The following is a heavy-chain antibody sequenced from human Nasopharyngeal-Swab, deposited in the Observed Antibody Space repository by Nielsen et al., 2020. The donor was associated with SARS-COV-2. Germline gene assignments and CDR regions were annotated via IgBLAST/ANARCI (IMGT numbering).Heavy chain of an antibody. CDR2: INPSGST. J-gene: IGHJ6*02. CDR3: ARGRRERAPRYYYYGMDV. CDR1: GGSIAGSTYY. V-gene: IGHV4-39*07. Sequence: SETLSLTCTVSGGSIAGSTYYWGWIRHSPGEGLEWIGEINPSGSTDYNPSLKSRVSMSVDTSKNQVFLKLRSVTAADTGLYYCARGRRERAPRYYYYGMDVWGQGTTVTVS. D-gene: IGHD1-1*01.